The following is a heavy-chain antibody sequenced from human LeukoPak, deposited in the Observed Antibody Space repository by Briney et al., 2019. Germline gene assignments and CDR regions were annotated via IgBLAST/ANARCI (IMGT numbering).Heavy chain of an antibody. J-gene: IGHJ4*02. V-gene: IGHV4-39*07. Sequence: SETLSLTCTVSGGSIGSSRYYWGWIRQPPGKGLEWIGSIYYNEDTYYSPSLKSRVTISVDTSKNQFSLKLTSVTAADTAVYYCARVASGSYSIWGQGTLVTVSS. CDR1: GGSIGSSRYY. CDR3: ARVASGSYSI. CDR2: IYYNEDT. D-gene: IGHD1-26*01.